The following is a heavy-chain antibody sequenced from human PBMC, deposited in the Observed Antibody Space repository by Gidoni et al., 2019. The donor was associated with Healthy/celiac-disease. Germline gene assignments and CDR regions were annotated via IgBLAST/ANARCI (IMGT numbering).Heavy chain of an antibody. CDR2: ISYDGSNK. V-gene: IGHV3-30*18. CDR1: GFTFSSYG. D-gene: IGHD3-9*01. CDR3: AKGTSTLTVDWLLN. Sequence: QVQLVESGGGVVQPGRSLRLSCAASGFTFSSYGMHWVRQAPGKGLEWVAVISYDGSNKYYADSVKGRFTISRDNSKNTLYLQMNSLRAEDTAVYYCAKGTSTLTVDWLLNWGQGTLVTVSS. J-gene: IGHJ4*02.